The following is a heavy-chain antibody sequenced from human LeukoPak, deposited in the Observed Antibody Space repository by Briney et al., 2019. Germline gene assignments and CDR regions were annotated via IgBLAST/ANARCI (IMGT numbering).Heavy chain of an antibody. Sequence: GGSLRLSCAASGFTFSSYGMHWVRQAPGKGLEWVAFIWYDGSNKYYADSVKGRFTISRDNSKNTLYLQMNSLRAEDTAVYYCAKDYYDSSGYYYVVDYWGQGTLVTVSS. CDR3: AKDYYDSSGYYYVVDY. J-gene: IGHJ4*02. V-gene: IGHV3-30*02. D-gene: IGHD3-22*01. CDR1: GFTFSSYG. CDR2: IWYDGSNK.